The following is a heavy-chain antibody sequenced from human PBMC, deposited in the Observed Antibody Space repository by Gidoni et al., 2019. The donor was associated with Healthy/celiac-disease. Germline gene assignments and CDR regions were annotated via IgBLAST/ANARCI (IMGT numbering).Heavy chain of an antibody. D-gene: IGHD3-22*01. CDR2: IYSCGST. Sequence: EVQLVETGGGLIQPGGSLRLSCAASGFTVSSNYMSWVRQAPGKGLEWVSVIYSCGSTYYADSVKGRFTISRDNSKNTLYLQMNSLRAEDTAVYYCARALPRYYDSSGYKLAVVPSAFDIWGQGTMVTVSS. CDR3: ARALPRYYDSSGYKLAVVPSAFDI. J-gene: IGHJ3*02. V-gene: IGHV3-53*02. CDR1: GFTVSSNY.